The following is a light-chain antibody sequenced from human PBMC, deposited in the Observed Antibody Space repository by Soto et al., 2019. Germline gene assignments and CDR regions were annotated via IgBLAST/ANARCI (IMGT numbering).Light chain of an antibody. CDR3: QQYDSSPRA. CDR1: QSVSSSY. Sequence: PGARAALSCRASQSVSSSYLAWYQQKPGQAPRLLIYGASNRASGIPDRFSGSGSGTDFTLTISRLETEDFAVYYCQQYDSSPRAFGQGTKLEIK. V-gene: IGKV3-20*01. J-gene: IGKJ2*01. CDR2: GAS.